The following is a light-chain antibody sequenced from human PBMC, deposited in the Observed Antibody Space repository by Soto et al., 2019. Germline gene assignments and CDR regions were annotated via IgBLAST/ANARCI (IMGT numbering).Light chain of an antibody. Sequence: DIPMTQSPSSLSASVGDRVTITCRASQSISSYLNWYQQKPGKAPKLLIYAASSLQSGVPSRFSGSGSGTDFTLTISSLQPEDFATYYCQQSYRTFGQGTKVKIK. V-gene: IGKV1-39*01. J-gene: IGKJ1*01. CDR2: AAS. CDR1: QSISSY. CDR3: QQSYRT.